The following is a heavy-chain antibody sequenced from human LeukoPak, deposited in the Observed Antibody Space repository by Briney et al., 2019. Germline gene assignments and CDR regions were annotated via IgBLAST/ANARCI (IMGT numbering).Heavy chain of an antibody. Sequence: PSETLSLTCTVSGGSISSYYWSWIRQPPGKGLEYIGYIYYSGSTNYNPSLKSRVTISVDTSKNQFSLKLSSVTAADTAVYYCARVPPYYDYVWGSYRANHNWFDPWGQGTLVTVSS. CDR2: IYYSGST. D-gene: IGHD3-16*02. CDR1: GGSISSYY. V-gene: IGHV4-59*12. J-gene: IGHJ5*02. CDR3: ARVPPYYDYVWGSYRANHNWFDP.